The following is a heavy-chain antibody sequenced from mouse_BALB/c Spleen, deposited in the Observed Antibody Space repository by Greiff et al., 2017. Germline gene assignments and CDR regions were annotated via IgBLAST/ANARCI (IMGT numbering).Heavy chain of an antibody. CDR3: ARSDNYYAMDY. CDR1: GFTFSSFG. Sequence: DVHLVESGGGLVQPGGSRKLSCAASGFTFSSFGMHWVRQAPEKGLEWVAYISSGSSTIYYADTVKGRFTISRDNPKNTLFLQMTSLRSEDTAMYYCARSDNYYAMDYWGQGTSVTVSS. V-gene: IGHV5-17*02. J-gene: IGHJ4*01. D-gene: IGHD3-2*01. CDR2: ISSGSSTI.